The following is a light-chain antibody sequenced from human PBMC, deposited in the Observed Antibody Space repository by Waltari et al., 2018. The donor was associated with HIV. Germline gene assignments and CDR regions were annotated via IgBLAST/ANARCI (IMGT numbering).Light chain of an antibody. V-gene: IGLV1-40*01. J-gene: IGLJ2*01. CDR1: SSNVRAGYD. Sequence: QSVLTQPPSVSGAPGQRVTISCTGSSSNVRAGYDVHWYQQLPGTTPKLLIHGNNNRPSGVPDRFSGSKSGTSASLAISGTQAMDEADYYCQAWDSSTVVFGGGTKLTVL. CDR3: QAWDSSTVV. CDR2: GNN.